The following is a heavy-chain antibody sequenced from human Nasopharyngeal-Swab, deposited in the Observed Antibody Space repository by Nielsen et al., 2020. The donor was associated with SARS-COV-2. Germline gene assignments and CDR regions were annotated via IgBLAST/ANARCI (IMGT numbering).Heavy chain of an antibody. CDR3: ARDDLNVRYSYVYRTVGLPDY. D-gene: IGHD5-18*01. CDR2: IDIAGTVT. V-gene: IGHV3-74*03. J-gene: IGHJ4*02. Sequence: WIRQPPGKGLVGVSRIDIAGTVTSYADPLKGRFTISRDNAKNTLYLQMNSPRADDTAVYYCARDDLNVRYSYVYRTVGLPDYWGQGTLVTVSS.